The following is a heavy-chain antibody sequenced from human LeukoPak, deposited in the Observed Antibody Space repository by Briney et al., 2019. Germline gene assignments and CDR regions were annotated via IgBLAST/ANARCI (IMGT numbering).Heavy chain of an antibody. CDR1: GGSFSSYY. Sequence: SETLSLTCTVSGGSFSSYYWSWIRQPAGKGLEWIGRIYTSGSTNYNPSLKSRVTMSVDTSKNQFSLKLSSVTAADTAVYYCARDPTVGATIGWFDPWGQGTLVTVSS. J-gene: IGHJ5*02. V-gene: IGHV4-4*07. D-gene: IGHD1-26*01. CDR2: IYTSGST. CDR3: ARDPTVGATIGWFDP.